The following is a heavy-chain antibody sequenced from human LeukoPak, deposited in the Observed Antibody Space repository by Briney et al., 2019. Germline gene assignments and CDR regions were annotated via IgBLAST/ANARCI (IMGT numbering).Heavy chain of an antibody. D-gene: IGHD2-15*01. Sequence: VSVKVSCKASGYTFTSYGISWVRQAPGQGLEWMGWISAYNGNTNYAQKLQGRVTMTTDTSTSTAYMELRSLRSDDTAVYYCARDKGDIVVVVAGNDAFDIWGQGTMVTVSS. CDR3: ARDKGDIVVVVAGNDAFDI. CDR2: ISAYNGNT. CDR1: GYTFTSYG. V-gene: IGHV1-18*01. J-gene: IGHJ3*02.